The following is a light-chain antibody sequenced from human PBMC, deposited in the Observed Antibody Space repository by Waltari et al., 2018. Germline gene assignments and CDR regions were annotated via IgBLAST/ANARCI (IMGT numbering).Light chain of an antibody. CDR2: EIS. CDR1: SSDVGGYNY. CDR3: SSYTSSSTLGV. J-gene: IGLJ3*02. Sequence: QSALTQPASVSGSPGQSITISCTGTSSDVGGYNYVSWYQQHPGKAPQLMIYEISQRPSGVSNRFSGSKSGNTASLTISGLQAEDEADYYCSSYTSSSTLGVFGGGTKLTVL. V-gene: IGLV2-14*01.